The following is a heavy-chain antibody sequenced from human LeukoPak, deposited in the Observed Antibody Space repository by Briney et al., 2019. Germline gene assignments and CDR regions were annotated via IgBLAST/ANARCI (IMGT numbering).Heavy chain of an antibody. V-gene: IGHV1-18*01. CDR2: ISAYNGNT. J-gene: IGHJ4*02. CDR1: GYTFTSYS. CDR3: ARGLGGSGSYFLTFDY. D-gene: IGHD1-26*01. Sequence: ASVKVSRKSSGYTFTSYSINWVRQARGQGLEWMGWISAYNGNTKYAQQVQGRVTMTTDTSTSTAYMELRSLISDDTAVYYCARGLGGSGSYFLTFDYWGQGTLVTVSS.